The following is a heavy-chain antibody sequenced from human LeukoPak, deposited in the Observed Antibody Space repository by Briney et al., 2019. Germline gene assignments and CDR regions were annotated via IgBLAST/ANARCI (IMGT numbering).Heavy chain of an antibody. J-gene: IGHJ5*02. CDR2: INHSGST. V-gene: IGHV4-34*01. D-gene: IGHD4-17*01. Sequence: NPSETLSLTCAVYGGSFSGYYWSWIRQPPGKGLEWIGEINHSGSTNYNPSLKSRVTISVDTSKNQFSLKLSSVTAADTAVYYCARVTYDYGDYGWFDPWGQGTLVTVSS. CDR1: GGSFSGYY. CDR3: ARVTYDYGDYGWFDP.